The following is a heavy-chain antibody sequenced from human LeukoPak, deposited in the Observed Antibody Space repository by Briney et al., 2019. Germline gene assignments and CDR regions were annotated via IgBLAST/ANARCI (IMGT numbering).Heavy chain of an antibody. D-gene: IGHD1-1*01. CDR2: IHYSGST. Sequence: PSQTLSLTCTVSGASISSGGYFWSWVRQHPGKGLEWIGYIHYSGSTYYNPSLKSRVIISVDTSKNQFSLKLSSVTAADTAVYYCARARTGTTTFDYWGQGTLVTVSS. V-gene: IGHV4-31*03. J-gene: IGHJ4*02. CDR3: ARARTGTTTFDY. CDR1: GASISSGGYF.